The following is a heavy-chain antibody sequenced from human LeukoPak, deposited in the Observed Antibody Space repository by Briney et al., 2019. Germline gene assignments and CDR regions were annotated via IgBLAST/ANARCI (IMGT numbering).Heavy chain of an antibody. Sequence: SETLSLTCAVYGGSFSGYYWSWIRQPPGKGLEWIGEINHSGSTNYNPSLKSRVTISVDTSKNQFSLKLGSVTAADTAVYYCARGRYDSSGYLPKIFDAFDIWGQGTMVTVSS. V-gene: IGHV4-34*01. J-gene: IGHJ3*02. CDR3: ARGRYDSSGYLPKIFDAFDI. D-gene: IGHD3-22*01. CDR2: INHSGST. CDR1: GGSFSGYY.